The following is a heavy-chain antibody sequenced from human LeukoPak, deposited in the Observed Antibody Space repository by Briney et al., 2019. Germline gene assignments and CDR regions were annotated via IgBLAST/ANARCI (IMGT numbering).Heavy chain of an antibody. J-gene: IGHJ3*02. CDR3: AREKQQLGFWGFHAFDI. CDR2: TYYRSKWYN. D-gene: IGHD6-13*01. CDR1: GDSVSSNSAA. V-gene: IGHV6-1*01. Sequence: SQTLTVTCAISGDSVSSNSAAWNWIRQSPSRGLEWLGRTYYRSKWYNDYAVSVKSRITINPDTSKNQFSLQLNSVTPEDTAVYYCAREKQQLGFWGFHAFDIWGQGTMVTVSS.